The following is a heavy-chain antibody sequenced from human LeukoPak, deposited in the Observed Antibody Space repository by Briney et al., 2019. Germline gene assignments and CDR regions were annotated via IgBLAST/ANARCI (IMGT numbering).Heavy chain of an antibody. CDR2: ISGSGGST. Sequence: GGSLRLSCAASGFTFSSYGMHWVRQAPGKGLEWVSVISGSGGSTYYVDSVKGHFTISRDNSKNTLYLQMNSLRAEDTAVYFCAKSPGFVVVTAISSWGQGTLVTVSS. CDR1: GFTFSSYG. V-gene: IGHV3-23*01. J-gene: IGHJ4*02. CDR3: AKSPGFVVVTAISS. D-gene: IGHD2-21*02.